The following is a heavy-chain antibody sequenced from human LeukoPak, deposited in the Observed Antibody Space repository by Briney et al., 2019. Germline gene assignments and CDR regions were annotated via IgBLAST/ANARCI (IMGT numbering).Heavy chain of an antibody. Sequence: SETLSLTCTVSGGSISSYYWSWIRQPPGKGLEWIGYIYYSGSTNYNPSLKSRVTISVDTSKSQFSLKLSSVTAADTAVYYCARHTYYYDSSGYLFDIWGQGTMVTVSS. CDR3: ARHTYYYDSSGYLFDI. CDR1: GGSISSYY. D-gene: IGHD3-22*01. CDR2: IYYSGST. J-gene: IGHJ3*02. V-gene: IGHV4-59*08.